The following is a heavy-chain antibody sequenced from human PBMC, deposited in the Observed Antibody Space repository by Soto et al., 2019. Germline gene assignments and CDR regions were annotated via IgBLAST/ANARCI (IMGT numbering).Heavy chain of an antibody. Sequence: VHLEQSGVEVKKPGASVKVSCEASGYTFTSFSIAWVRRAPGQGLEWMGWISGDSGDTNYAQDFQGRVTMTTDTSTSTAYMELRSLRSDDTAVYYCARRNYYDSSVDYWGQGTLVTVAS. CDR3: ARRNYYDSSVDY. V-gene: IGHV1-18*01. CDR1: GYTFTSFS. D-gene: IGHD3-22*01. J-gene: IGHJ4*02. CDR2: ISGDSGDT.